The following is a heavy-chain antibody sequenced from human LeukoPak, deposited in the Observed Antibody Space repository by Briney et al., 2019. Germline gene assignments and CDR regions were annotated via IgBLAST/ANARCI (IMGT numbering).Heavy chain of an antibody. J-gene: IGHJ4*02. Sequence: ASVKVSCKVSGYTLTELSMHWERQAPGKGLEWMGGFDPEDGETIYAQKFQGRVTMTEDTSTDTAYMELSSLRSEDTAVYYCATVRDFWSGYYPQPFDYWGQGTLVTVSS. CDR2: FDPEDGET. CDR1: GYTLTELS. V-gene: IGHV1-24*01. D-gene: IGHD3-3*01. CDR3: ATVRDFWSGYYPQPFDY.